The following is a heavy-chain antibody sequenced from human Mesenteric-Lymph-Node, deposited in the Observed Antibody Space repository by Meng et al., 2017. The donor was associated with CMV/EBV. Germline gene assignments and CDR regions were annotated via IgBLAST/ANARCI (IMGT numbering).Heavy chain of an antibody. Sequence: GESLKISCAGSGFNFDWFGIHWVRQAPGKGLEWVAVMSYDGGNEYYADSVKGRFTVSRDNAKSTLYLQMSSVRSEDSAVYYCARDQNSNYNYYGMDVWGQGTTVTVSS. CDR2: MSYDGGNE. D-gene: IGHD2/OR15-2a*01. CDR1: GFNFDWFG. J-gene: IGHJ6*02. CDR3: ARDQNSNYNYYGMDV. V-gene: IGHV3-30*03.